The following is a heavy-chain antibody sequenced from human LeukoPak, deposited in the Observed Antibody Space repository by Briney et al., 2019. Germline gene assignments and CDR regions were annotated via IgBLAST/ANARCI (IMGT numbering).Heavy chain of an antibody. J-gene: IGHJ5*02. D-gene: IGHD3-10*01. CDR2: ISAYNGNT. CDR1: GYSFTNYG. V-gene: IGHV1-18*01. CDR3: ARTLLWFGELFWWFDP. Sequence: ASVKVSCKASGYSFTNYGSSWVRQAPGQGLEWMGWISAYNGNTNYAQKLQGRVTMTTDTSTSTAYMELRSLRSDDTAVYYCARTLLWFGELFWWFDPWGQGTLVTVSS.